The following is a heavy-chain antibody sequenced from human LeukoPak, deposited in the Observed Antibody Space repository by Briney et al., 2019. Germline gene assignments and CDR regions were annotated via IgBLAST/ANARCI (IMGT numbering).Heavy chain of an antibody. Sequence: GGSLRLSCAASGFTFSSYGMSWVRQAPGKGLEWVSAISGSGGSTYYADSVRGRFTISRDNSKNTLYPQMNSLRAEDTAVYYCARESEHSVSQVDFDLWGQGTMVTVSS. J-gene: IGHJ3*01. CDR2: ISGSGGST. CDR3: ARESEHSVSQVDFDL. V-gene: IGHV3-23*01. D-gene: IGHD2-15*01. CDR1: GFTFSSYG.